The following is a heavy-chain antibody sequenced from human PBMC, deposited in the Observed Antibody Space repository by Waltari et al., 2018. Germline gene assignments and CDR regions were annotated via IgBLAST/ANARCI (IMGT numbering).Heavy chain of an antibody. CDR3: ARDPDDTSGFFLGYCDS. Sequence: EVRLVESGGGMVQPGGSLRLSCAASGFNFRGHWMSWVRQAPGKGLAWVANIKQDGSGKDYGDSVKGRFTISRDNAKNSLYLQMNSLRAEDTAVYYCARDPDDTSGFFLGYCDSWGQGTLVTVSS. CDR1: GFNFRGHW. J-gene: IGHJ4*02. D-gene: IGHD3-22*01. CDR2: IKQDGSGK. V-gene: IGHV3-7*04.